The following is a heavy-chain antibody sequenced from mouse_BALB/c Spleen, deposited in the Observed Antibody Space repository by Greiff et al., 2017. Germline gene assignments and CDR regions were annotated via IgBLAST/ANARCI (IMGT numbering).Heavy chain of an antibody. Sequence: QVQLQQSGDDLVKPGASVKLSCKASGYTFTSYWINWIKQRPGQGLEWIGEINPSNGRTNYNEKFKSKATLTVDKSSSTAYMQLSSLTSEDSAVYYCARSFDYDDAMDYWGQGTSVTVSS. V-gene: IGHV1S81*02. D-gene: IGHD2-4*01. CDR1: GYTFTSYW. CDR2: INPSNGRT. CDR3: ARSFDYDDAMDY. J-gene: IGHJ4*01.